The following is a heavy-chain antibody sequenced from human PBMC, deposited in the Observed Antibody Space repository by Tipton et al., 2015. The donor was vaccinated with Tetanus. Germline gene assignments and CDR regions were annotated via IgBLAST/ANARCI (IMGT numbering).Heavy chain of an antibody. J-gene: IGHJ4*02. CDR2: ISSSSSYI. CDR3: ASGGYFDY. D-gene: IGHD3-3*01. CDR1: GFTFNSYT. Sequence: SLRLSCAASGFTFNSYTMNWVRQAPGKGLEWVSSISSSSSYIYYADSVKGRFTISRNNAKTSLYLQMNSLRAEDTAVYYCASGGYFDYWGQGALVTVSS. V-gene: IGHV3-21*01.